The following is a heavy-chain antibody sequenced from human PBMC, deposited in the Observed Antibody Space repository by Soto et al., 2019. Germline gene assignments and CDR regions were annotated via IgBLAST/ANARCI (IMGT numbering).Heavy chain of an antibody. CDR3: ARSPINYGSRSYYINY. J-gene: IGHJ4*02. Sequence: QVQLVQSGAEVREPGASVTVSCKASGYTFTSYGITWVRQAPGQGLEWMGWITAYNGNTNYAQKVQDRVTMTTDTSTSTAYMELRSLRSDDTAVYYCARSPINYGSRSYYINYWGQGSLVTVSS. D-gene: IGHD3-10*01. CDR1: GYTFTSYG. V-gene: IGHV1-18*01. CDR2: ITAYNGNT.